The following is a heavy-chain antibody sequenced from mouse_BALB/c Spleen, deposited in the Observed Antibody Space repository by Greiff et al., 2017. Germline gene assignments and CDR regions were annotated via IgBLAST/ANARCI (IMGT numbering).Heavy chain of an antibody. V-gene: IGHV1-9*01. J-gene: IGHJ4*01. Sequence: QVQLQQSGAELMKPGASVKISCKPTGYTFSSYWIEWVKQRPGHGLEWIGEILPGSGSTNYNEKFKGKATFTADTSSNTAYMQLSSLTSEDSAVYYCARDYYDYDEAMDYWGQGTSVTVSS. CDR1: GYTFSSYW. CDR2: ILPGSGST. CDR3: ARDYYDYDEAMDY. D-gene: IGHD2-4*01.